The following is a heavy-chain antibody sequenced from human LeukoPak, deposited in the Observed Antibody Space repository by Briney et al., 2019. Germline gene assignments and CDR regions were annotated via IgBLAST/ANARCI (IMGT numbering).Heavy chain of an antibody. CDR3: AKEIFRSNDY. V-gene: IGHV3-23*01. D-gene: IGHD3-3*01. Sequence: LPGGSLRLSCAASGFTFSSYAMSWVRLAPGKGLEWVSGITGSGGRTYYADSVKGRFTISRDNSKNTLYLQMNSLRAEDTAMYYCAKEIFRSNDYWGQGTLVTVSS. J-gene: IGHJ4*02. CDR2: ITGSGGRT. CDR1: GFTFSSYA.